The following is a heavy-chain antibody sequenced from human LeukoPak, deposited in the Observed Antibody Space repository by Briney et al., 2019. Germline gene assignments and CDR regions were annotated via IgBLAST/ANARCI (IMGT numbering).Heavy chain of an antibody. CDR2: TNPNSGNT. V-gene: IGHV1-8*01. CDR3: ARVRLGAVAGEFDY. D-gene: IGHD6-19*01. Sequence: ASVKVSCKASGYTFTSYDINWVRQATGQGLEWMGWTNPNSGNTGYAQKFQGRVTMTRNTSISTAYMELSSLRSEDTAVYYCARVRLGAVAGEFDYWGQGTLVTVSS. J-gene: IGHJ4*02. CDR1: GYTFTSYD.